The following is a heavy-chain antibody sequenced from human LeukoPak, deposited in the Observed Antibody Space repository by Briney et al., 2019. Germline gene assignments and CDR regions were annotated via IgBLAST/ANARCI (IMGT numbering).Heavy chain of an antibody. Sequence: SETLSLTCAVSGGSISGYYWSWIRQPPGKGLEWIGYTYYSGSTNYNPSLKSRVTISVDTSKNQFSLKLSSVSAAGTAVYYCARESLYSGWFDPWGQGTLVTVSS. D-gene: IGHD2-21*01. V-gene: IGHV4-59*01. CDR1: GGSISGYY. J-gene: IGHJ5*02. CDR3: ARESLYSGWFDP. CDR2: TYYSGST.